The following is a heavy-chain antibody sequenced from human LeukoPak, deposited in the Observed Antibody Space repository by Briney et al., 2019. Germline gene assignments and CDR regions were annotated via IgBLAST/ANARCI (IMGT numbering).Heavy chain of an antibody. D-gene: IGHD7-27*01. CDR3: ATQHANWGN. CDR2: IYPDDSDI. Sequence: GESLKISCKGSGYSFTSYWIGWVRQMPGKGLEWMGVIYPDDSDIRYGPSFQGQVTISADKSISTAYLQWSSLKASDTAMYYCATQHANWGNWGQGTLVTVSS. V-gene: IGHV5-51*01. CDR1: GYSFTSYW. J-gene: IGHJ4*02.